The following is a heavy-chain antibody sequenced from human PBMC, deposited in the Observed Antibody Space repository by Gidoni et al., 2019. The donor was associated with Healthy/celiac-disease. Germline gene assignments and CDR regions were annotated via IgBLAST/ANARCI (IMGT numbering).Heavy chain of an antibody. V-gene: IGHV3-15*01. CDR2: IKSKTDGGTT. CDR1: GFTFSNAW. D-gene: IGHD6-19*01. J-gene: IGHJ4*02. Sequence: EVQLVESGGGLVKPGGSLRLSCAASGFTFSNAWMSWVRRAPGKGLEWVGRIKSKTDGGTTDYAAPVKGRFTISRDDSKNTLYLQMNSLKTEDTAVYYCTTEIAVAGTFDYWGQGTLVTVSS. CDR3: TTEIAVAGTFDY.